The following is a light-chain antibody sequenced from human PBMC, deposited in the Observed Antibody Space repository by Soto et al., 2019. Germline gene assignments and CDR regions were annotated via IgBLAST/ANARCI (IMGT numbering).Light chain of an antibody. J-gene: IGLJ3*02. Sequence: QSVLTQPPSASGTPGQGVTISCSGSSSNIVSNTVNWYQQLPGTAPKLLIYINNQRPSGVPDRFSGSKSGTSASLAISGLQSEDEADYHCAAWDDSLNGWVFGGGTKVTVL. V-gene: IGLV1-44*01. CDR3: AAWDDSLNGWV. CDR2: INN. CDR1: SSNIVSNT.